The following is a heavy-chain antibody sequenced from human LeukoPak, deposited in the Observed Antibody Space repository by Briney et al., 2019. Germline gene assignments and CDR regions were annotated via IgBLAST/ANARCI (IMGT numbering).Heavy chain of an antibody. D-gene: IGHD7-27*01. CDR2: ISSSGSTI. CDR3: ARGLPNWGSYYYYYYMDV. J-gene: IGHJ6*03. V-gene: IGHV3-48*03. CDR1: GFTFSSYE. Sequence: GGSLRLSCAASGFTFSSYEMNWVRQAPGKGLEWVSYISSSGSTIYYADSVNGRFTISRDNAKNSLYLQMNSLRAEDTAVYYCARGLPNWGSYYYYYYMDVWGKGTTVTVSS.